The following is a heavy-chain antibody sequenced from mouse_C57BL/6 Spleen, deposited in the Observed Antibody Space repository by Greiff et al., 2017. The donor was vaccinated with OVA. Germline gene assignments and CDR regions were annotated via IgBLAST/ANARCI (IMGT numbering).Heavy chain of an antibody. D-gene: IGHD1-1*01. CDR2: IFRGRGRR. CDR1: GYTFTDYY. J-gene: IGHJ2*01. V-gene: IGHV1-75*01. CDR3: ARFETVVGFDY. Sequence: QVQLKESGPELVKPGASVKISCKASGYTFTDYYINWVKQRPGQGLEWIGWIFRGRGRREDNETFKGKATLTVDKSSSTAYMLLSSLTSEDSAVYFCARFETVVGFDYWGQGTTLTVSS.